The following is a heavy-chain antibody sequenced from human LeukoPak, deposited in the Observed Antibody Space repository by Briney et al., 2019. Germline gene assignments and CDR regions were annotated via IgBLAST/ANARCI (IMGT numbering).Heavy chain of an antibody. J-gene: IGHJ5*02. CDR1: GYTFASYY. CDR2: INPSGGST. V-gene: IGHV1-46*01. CDR3: ARGGAVPAAKSWFDP. Sequence: ASMKVSCKASGYTFASYYMHWVRQAPGQGLEWMGIINPSGGSTSYAQKFQGRVTMTRDTSTSTVYMELSSLRSEDTAVYYCARGGAVPAAKSWFDPWGQGTLVTVSS. D-gene: IGHD2-2*01.